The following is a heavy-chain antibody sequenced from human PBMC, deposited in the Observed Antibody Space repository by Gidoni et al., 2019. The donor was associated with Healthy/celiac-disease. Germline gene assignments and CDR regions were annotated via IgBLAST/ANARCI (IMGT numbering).Heavy chain of an antibody. D-gene: IGHD6-19*01. CDR1: GGSFSGYY. Sequence: QVQLQQWGAGLLKPSETLSLTCAVYGGSFSGYYWSWIRQPQGKGLEWIGEINHSGSTNYNPSFKSRVTISVDTSKNQFSLKLSSVTAADTAVYYCARRAVAGSADYWGQGTLVTVSS. CDR2: INHSGST. V-gene: IGHV4-34*01. J-gene: IGHJ4*02. CDR3: ARRAVAGSADY.